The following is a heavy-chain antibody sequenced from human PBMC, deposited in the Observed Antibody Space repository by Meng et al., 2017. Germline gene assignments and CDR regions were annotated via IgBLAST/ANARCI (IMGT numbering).Heavy chain of an antibody. D-gene: IGHD3/OR15-3a*01. Sequence: LVLSCAEVTKPGASLKVACKASGSPVTSYDINWLRQATGQGLEWMGWMNPNSGNTGYAQKFQGRVTMTRNTSISTAYMEPSSLRSEDTAVYYCARGPNRWTGFDYWGQGTLVTVSS. CDR2: MNPNSGNT. CDR1: GSPVTSYD. V-gene: IGHV1-8*01. CDR3: ARGPNRWTGFDY. J-gene: IGHJ4*02.